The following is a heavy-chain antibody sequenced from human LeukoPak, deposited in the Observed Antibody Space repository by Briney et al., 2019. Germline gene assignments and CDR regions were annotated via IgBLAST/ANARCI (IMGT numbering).Heavy chain of an antibody. CDR2: ISRSGSTI. D-gene: IGHD3-22*01. Sequence: PGGPLRLSCAASGFTFSSYEMNWVRQAPGKGLEWVSYISRSGSTIYYADSEKGRFTISRDKERNSLYLQMNRLRAEDTAVYYCARDHYDSSGYYLDYWGQGTLVTVSS. CDR3: ARDHYDSSGYYLDY. CDR1: GFTFSSYE. V-gene: IGHV3-48*03. J-gene: IGHJ4*02.